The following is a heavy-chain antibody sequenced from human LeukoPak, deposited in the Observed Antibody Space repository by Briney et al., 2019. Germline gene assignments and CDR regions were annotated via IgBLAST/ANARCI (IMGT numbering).Heavy chain of an antibody. V-gene: IGHV4-34*10. CDR1: GVSFSGYY. CDR3: ARRNYYASSWYFDL. CDR2: IYSSGST. Sequence: SETLSLTCAVFGVSFSGYYCSCIRQPPGKGLEWIGYIYSSGSTYYSPSLKSRIAMSIDTSKNQFSLKLSSVTAADTATYYCARRNYYASSWYFDLWGRGTLVTVSS. J-gene: IGHJ2*01. D-gene: IGHD3-10*01.